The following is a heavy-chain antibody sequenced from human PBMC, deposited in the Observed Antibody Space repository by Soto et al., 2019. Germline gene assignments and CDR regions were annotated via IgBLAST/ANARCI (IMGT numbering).Heavy chain of an antibody. V-gene: IGHV3-9*01. D-gene: IGHD6-19*01. J-gene: IGHJ2*01. CDR1: GFTFDDYA. CDR3: AKAQGIAVAGTEWYFDL. CDR2: ISWNSGSI. Sequence: SLKISCAASGFTFDDYAMHWVRQAPGKGLEWVSGISWNSGSIGYADSVKGRFTISRDNAKNSLYLQMNSLRAEDTALYYCAKAQGIAVAGTEWYFDLWGRGTLVTVSS.